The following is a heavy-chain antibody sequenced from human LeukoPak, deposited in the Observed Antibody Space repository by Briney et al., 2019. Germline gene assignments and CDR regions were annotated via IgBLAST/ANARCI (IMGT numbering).Heavy chain of an antibody. CDR1: GYSFTSYW. CDR3: ARSQGPYTYGSFDY. V-gene: IGHV5-51*01. D-gene: IGHD5-18*01. Sequence: GESLKISCKVSGYSFTSYWIGWVRQMPGKGLEWMGIIYPGDPDTRYSPSFQGQVTISADKSITTAYLQWSSLKASDTAMYYCARSQGPYTYGSFDYWGQGTLVTVSS. CDR2: IYPGDPDT. J-gene: IGHJ4*02.